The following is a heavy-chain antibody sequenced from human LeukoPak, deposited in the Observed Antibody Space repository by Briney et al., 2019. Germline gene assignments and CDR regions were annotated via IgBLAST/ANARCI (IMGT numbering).Heavy chain of an antibody. CDR1: GGSFSGYY. Sequence: PSETLSLTCAVYGGSFSGYYWSWIRQPPGKGLEWIGEINHSGGTNYNPSLKSRVTISVDTSKKQFSLKLSSVTAADTAVYYCARATTAAASNFDYWGQGTLVTVSS. J-gene: IGHJ4*02. D-gene: IGHD2-2*01. CDR3: ARATTAAASNFDY. V-gene: IGHV4-34*01. CDR2: INHSGGT.